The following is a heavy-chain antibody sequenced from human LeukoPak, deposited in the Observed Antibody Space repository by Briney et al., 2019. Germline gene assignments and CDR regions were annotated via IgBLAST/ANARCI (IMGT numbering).Heavy chain of an antibody. D-gene: IGHD3-22*01. CDR3: AKDIDYYDSSGYRSY. Sequence: GGSLRLSRAASGFTFSSYAMSWVRQAPGKGLEWVSAISGSGGSTYYADSVKGRFTISRDNSKNTLYLQMNSLRAEDTAVYYCAKDIDYYDSSGYRSYWGQGTLVTVSS. V-gene: IGHV3-23*01. CDR1: GFTFSSYA. CDR2: ISGSGGST. J-gene: IGHJ4*02.